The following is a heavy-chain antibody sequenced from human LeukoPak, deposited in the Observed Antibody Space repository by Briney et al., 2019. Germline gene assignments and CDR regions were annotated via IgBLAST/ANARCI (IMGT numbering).Heavy chain of an antibody. CDR1: GGSISSGSYY. CDR2: IYTSGGT. V-gene: IGHV4-61*02. Sequence: PSETLSLTCTVSGGSISSGSYYWSWIRQPAGKGLEWIGRIYTSGGTNYNPSLKSRVTISVDTSKNQFSLKLSSVTAADTAVYYCARVRDYDILTGTIDYWGQGTLVTVSS. D-gene: IGHD3-9*01. CDR3: ARVRDYDILTGTIDY. J-gene: IGHJ4*02.